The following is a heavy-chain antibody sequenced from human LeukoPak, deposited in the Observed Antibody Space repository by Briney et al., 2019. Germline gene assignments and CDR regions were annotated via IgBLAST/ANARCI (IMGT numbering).Heavy chain of an antibody. CDR2: ISAYNGNT. CDR3: ARVKYCTNGVCYSHPFDY. CDR1: GYTFTSYG. V-gene: IGHV1-18*01. J-gene: IGHJ4*02. D-gene: IGHD2-8*01. Sequence: ASVKVSCMASGYTFTSYGISWVRQAPGQGLEWVGWISAYNGNTNYAQKLQGRVTMTTDTSTSTAYMELRSLRSDDTAVYYCARVKYCTNGVCYSHPFDYWGQGTLVTVSS.